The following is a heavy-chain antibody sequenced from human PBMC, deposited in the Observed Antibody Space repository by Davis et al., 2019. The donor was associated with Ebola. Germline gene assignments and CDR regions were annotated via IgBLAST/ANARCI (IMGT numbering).Heavy chain of an antibody. CDR3: ARDRYSSGYYRGYYYYMDV. V-gene: IGHV4-4*07. CDR1: GGSISSYY. CDR2: IYTSGST. Sequence: PSETLSLTCTVSGGSISSYYWSWIRQPAGKGLEWIGRIYTSGSTNYNPSLKSRVTMSVDTSKNQFSLKLSSVTAADTAVYYCARDRYSSGYYRGYYYYMDVWGKGTTVTVSS. J-gene: IGHJ6*03. D-gene: IGHD3-22*01.